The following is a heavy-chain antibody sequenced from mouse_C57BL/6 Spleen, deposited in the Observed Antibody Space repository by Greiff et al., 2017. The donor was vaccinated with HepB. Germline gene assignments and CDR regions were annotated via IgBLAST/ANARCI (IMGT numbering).Heavy chain of an antibody. CDR2: IYPGDGDT. CDR3: AKYYSNPYYAMDY. V-gene: IGHV1-80*01. Sequence: VKLQESGAELVKPGASVKISCKASGYAFSSYWMNWVKQRPGKGLEWIGQIYPGDGDTNYNGKFKGKATLTADKSSSTAYMQLSSLTSEDSAVYFCAKYYSNPYYAMDYWGQGTSVTVSS. CDR1: GYAFSSYW. J-gene: IGHJ4*01. D-gene: IGHD2-5*01.